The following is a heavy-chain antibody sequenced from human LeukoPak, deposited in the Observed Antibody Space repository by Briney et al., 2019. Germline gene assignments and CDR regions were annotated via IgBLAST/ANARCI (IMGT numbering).Heavy chain of an antibody. CDR2: IIPIFGTA. V-gene: IGHV1-69*13. CDR1: GGTFSSYA. Sequence: SVKVSCKASGGTFSSYAISWVRQAPGQGLEWMGGIIPIFGTANYAQKFQGRVTITANESTSTAYMELSSLRSEDTAVYYCARDRDLYSGYDSSPYYFDYWGQGTLVTVSS. J-gene: IGHJ4*02. CDR3: ARDRDLYSGYDSSPYYFDY. D-gene: IGHD5-12*01.